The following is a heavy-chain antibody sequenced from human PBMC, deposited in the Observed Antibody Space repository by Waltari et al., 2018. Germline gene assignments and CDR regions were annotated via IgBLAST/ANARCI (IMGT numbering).Heavy chain of an antibody. D-gene: IGHD3-3*01. V-gene: IGHV3-48*03. Sequence: EVQLVESGGGLVQPGGSLRLSCAASGFTFSSYEMNWVRQAPGKGLEWVSYISSSGSTIYYADSVKGRLTISRDNAKNSLYLQMNSLRAEDTAVYYCARATYYDFWSGYQNWFDPWGQGTLVTVSS. CDR3: ARATYYDFWSGYQNWFDP. CDR2: ISSSGSTI. J-gene: IGHJ5*02. CDR1: GFTFSSYE.